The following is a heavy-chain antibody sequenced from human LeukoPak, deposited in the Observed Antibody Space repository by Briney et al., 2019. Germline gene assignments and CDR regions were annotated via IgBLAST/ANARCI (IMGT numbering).Heavy chain of an antibody. CDR3: ATVASGWYPDY. Sequence: SETLSLTCTVSGGSISSFYYTWIRQPPGKGLEWIGYIDSSGITNYNSSLNSRVTISLNTSQNQFSLKLNSVTAADTAVYYCATVASGWYPDYWGQGALVTVAS. CDR1: GGSISSFY. D-gene: IGHD6-19*01. V-gene: IGHV4-59*01. CDR2: IDSSGIT. J-gene: IGHJ4*02.